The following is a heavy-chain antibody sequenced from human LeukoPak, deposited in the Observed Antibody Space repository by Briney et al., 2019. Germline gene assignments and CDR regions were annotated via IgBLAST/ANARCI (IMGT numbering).Heavy chain of an antibody. V-gene: IGHV3-7*01. J-gene: IGHJ3*02. CDR2: IKQDGSEK. D-gene: IGHD3-9*01. CDR1: GFTFSSNW. Sequence: GGSLRLSCAASGFTFSSNWMSWVRQAPGKGLEWVANIKQDGSEKYYVDSVKGRFTISRDNAKDSLYLQMNSLRAEDTAVYYCARDFDDILTGYYPNDAFDIWGQGTMVTVSS. CDR3: ARDFDDILTGYYPNDAFDI.